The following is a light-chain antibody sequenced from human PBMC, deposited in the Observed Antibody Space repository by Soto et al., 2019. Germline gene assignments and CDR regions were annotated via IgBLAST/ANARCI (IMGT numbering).Light chain of an antibody. CDR3: SSYTSSSASYV. J-gene: IGLJ1*01. CDR1: SSDVGGYNY. V-gene: IGLV2-14*01. Sequence: ALTQPASVSGSPGQSITISCTGTSSDVGGYNYVSWYQQHPGKAPKLMIYDVSNRPSGVSNRFSGSKSGNTASLTISGLQAEDEADYYCSSYTSSSASYVFGTGTKVTVL. CDR2: DVS.